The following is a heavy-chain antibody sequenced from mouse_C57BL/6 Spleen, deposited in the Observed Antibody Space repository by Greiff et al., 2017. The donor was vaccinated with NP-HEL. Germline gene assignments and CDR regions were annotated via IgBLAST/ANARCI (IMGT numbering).Heavy chain of an antibody. V-gene: IGHV1-69*01. Sequence: QVQLQQPGAELVMPGASVKLSCKASGYTFTSYWMHWVKQRPGQGLEWIGEIDPSDSYTNYNQKFKGKSTLTVDKSSSTAYMQLSSLTSEDSAVYYCARSGSSYRNYAMDYWGQGTSVTVSS. D-gene: IGHD1-1*01. CDR2: IDPSDSYT. CDR3: ARSGSSYRNYAMDY. CDR1: GYTFTSYW. J-gene: IGHJ4*01.